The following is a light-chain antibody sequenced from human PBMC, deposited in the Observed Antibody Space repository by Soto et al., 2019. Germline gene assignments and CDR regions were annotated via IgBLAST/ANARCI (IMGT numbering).Light chain of an antibody. CDR3: QQSYSTLPFS. J-gene: IGKJ3*01. CDR2: DAS. V-gene: IGKV1-39*01. CDR1: RDISNY. Sequence: DIQITQTPSALATSVEDGGRRTFQASRDISNYLNWYQQKLGKAPKLLIYDASNLETGVPSRFSGSGSGTDFTLTIRSLQPEDLATYDCQQSYSTLPFSVGPGTKGDIK.